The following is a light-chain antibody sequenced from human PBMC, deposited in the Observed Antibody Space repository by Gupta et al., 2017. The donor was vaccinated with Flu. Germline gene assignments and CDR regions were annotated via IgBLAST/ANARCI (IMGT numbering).Light chain of an antibody. Sequence: SAELTQPPSVSVSPGQTARITCSGDTFPRQYASWYQQRPGPAPDVVIYNDTQRPSGIPERFSGSSSGTTVTLTISGVLAEDEADYYCPWRVNVDTVVFGGGTKLTV. V-gene: IGLV3-25*03. CDR1: TFPRQY. CDR2: NDT. J-gene: IGLJ3*02. CDR3: PWRVNVDTVV.